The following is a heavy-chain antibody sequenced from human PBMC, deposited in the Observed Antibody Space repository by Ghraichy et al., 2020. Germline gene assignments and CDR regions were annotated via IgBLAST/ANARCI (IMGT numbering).Heavy chain of an antibody. V-gene: IGHV3-53*01. CDR3: STHYPRY. J-gene: IGHJ4*02. CDR1: GFTVYNNY. CDR2: IYSGGDT. Sequence: LTCVASGFTVYNNYMSWVRQAPGKGLEWVSLIYSGGDTDYADSVRGRFTISRDRSKNTLYLQMNSLRADDTAVYYCSTHYPRYWGQGTLVTVSS. D-gene: IGHD1-26*01.